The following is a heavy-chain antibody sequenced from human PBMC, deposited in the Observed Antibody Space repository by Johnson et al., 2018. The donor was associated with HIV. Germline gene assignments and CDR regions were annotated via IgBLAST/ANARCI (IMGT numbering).Heavy chain of an antibody. CDR2: INSKTDGGTT. CDR3: TICITMIVVVTTDAFDI. CDR1: GFTFSSYW. Sequence: VQLVESGGGLVQPGGSLRLSCAASGFTFSSYWMHWVRQAPGKGLVWVSRINSKTDGGTTDYAAPVKGRFTISRDDSKNTLYLQMNSLKTEDTAVYYCTICITMIVVVTTDAFDIWGQGTMVTVSS. V-gene: IGHV3-15*07. J-gene: IGHJ3*02. D-gene: IGHD3-22*01.